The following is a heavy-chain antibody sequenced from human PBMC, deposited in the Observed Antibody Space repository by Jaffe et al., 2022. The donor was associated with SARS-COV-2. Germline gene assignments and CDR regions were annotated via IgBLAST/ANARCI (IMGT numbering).Heavy chain of an antibody. CDR3: ARHFSSGWYKAEYFQH. D-gene: IGHD6-19*01. CDR1: GGSISSSSYY. CDR2: IYYSGST. Sequence: QLQLQESGPGLVKPSETLSLTCTVSGGSISSSSYYWGWIRQPPGKGLEWIGSIYYSGSTYYNPSLKSRVTISVDTSKNQFSLKLSSVTAADTAVYYCARHFSSGWYKAEYFQHWGQGTLVTVSS. V-gene: IGHV4-39*01. J-gene: IGHJ1*01.